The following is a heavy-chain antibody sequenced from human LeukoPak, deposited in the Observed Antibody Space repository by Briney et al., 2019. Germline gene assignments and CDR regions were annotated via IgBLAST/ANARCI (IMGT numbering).Heavy chain of an antibody. V-gene: IGHV3-30*04. CDR1: GFTFNSYA. CDR3: ARDLVLRFLEQSNWFDP. J-gene: IGHJ5*02. CDR2: ISYDGSNK. D-gene: IGHD3-3*01. Sequence: GRSLRLSCAASGFTFNSYAMHWVRQAPGKGLEWVAVISYDGSNKNYADSVKGRFTISRDNSKNTLYLQMNSLSAEDTAVYYCARDLVLRFLEQSNWFDPWGQGTLVTVSS.